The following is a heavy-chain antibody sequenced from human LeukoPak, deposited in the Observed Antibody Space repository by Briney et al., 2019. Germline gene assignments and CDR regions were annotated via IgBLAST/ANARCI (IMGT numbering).Heavy chain of an antibody. Sequence: SETLSLTCTVPAGSISSYYWSWIRQPPGKGLGLIGYIDYSGSTNSNPSLKSRVTISVDTSKNQFSLKLSSVTGADAAVYYCARVSSGDRSREFDYWGQGNLVTVSS. CDR3: ARVSSGDRSREFDY. CDR1: AGSISSYY. CDR2: IDYSGST. D-gene: IGHD6-13*01. V-gene: IGHV4-59*01. J-gene: IGHJ4*02.